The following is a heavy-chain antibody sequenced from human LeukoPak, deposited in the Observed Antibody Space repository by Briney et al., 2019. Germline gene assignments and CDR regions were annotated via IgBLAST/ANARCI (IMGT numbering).Heavy chain of an antibody. D-gene: IGHD6-13*01. J-gene: IGHJ4*02. CDR3: AKGKYSSSWYFDY. CDR2: ISGGGTYT. V-gene: IGHV3-23*01. CDR1: GFTFSDYA. Sequence: GGSLRLSCASSGFTFSDYAMTWVRQAPGRGLEWVSAISGGGTYTNYADSVKGRFTISRDNSKNTLYLQMNSLRAEDTAVYYCAKGKYSSSWYFDYWGQGTLVTVSS.